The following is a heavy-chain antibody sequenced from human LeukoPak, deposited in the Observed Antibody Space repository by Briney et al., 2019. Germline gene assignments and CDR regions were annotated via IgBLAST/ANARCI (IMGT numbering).Heavy chain of an antibody. CDR1: GGFLSTHH. J-gene: IGHJ5*02. CDR3: ARLRAGNTNWFDP. CDR2: ISDSGST. D-gene: IGHD1/OR15-1a*01. V-gene: IGHV4-59*08. Sequence: SETLSLTCVVSGGFLSTHHWSWIRQSPGRGLEWIGYISDSGSTNYNPSLKSRVTISVDTSKNQFSLKLSSVTAADMAVYYCARLRAGNTNWFDPWGQGTLVTVSS.